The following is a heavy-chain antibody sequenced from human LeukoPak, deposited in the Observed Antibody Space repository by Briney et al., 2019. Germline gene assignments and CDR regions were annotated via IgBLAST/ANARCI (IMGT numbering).Heavy chain of an antibody. CDR1: GYSIISGYY. CDR2: IFHTGTT. J-gene: IGHJ4*02. V-gene: IGHV4-38-2*02. CDR3: ARKAEEY. Sequence: SETLSLTCTVSGYSIISGYYWGWIRQPPGKGLEWIGSIFHTGTTYYNPSLKSRVSISVDTSKNQFSLQLNSVTAADTAVYYCARKAEEYWGQGTLVTVSS.